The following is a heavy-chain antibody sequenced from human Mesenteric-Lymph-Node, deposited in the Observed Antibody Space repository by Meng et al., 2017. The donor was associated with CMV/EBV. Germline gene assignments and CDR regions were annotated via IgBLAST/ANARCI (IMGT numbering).Heavy chain of an antibody. J-gene: IGHJ6*02. V-gene: IGHV3-11*01. CDR1: GFTFSDYY. CDR2: ISSSGSTI. Sequence: GESLKISCAASGFTFSDYYMSWIRQAPGKGLEWVSYISSSGSTIYYADSVKGRFTISRDNAKNSLYLQMNSLRAEDTAVYYCARSEPSRATTVTTGYYYYGMDVWGQGTTVTVSS. CDR3: ARSEPSRATTVTTGYYYYGMDV. D-gene: IGHD4-11*01.